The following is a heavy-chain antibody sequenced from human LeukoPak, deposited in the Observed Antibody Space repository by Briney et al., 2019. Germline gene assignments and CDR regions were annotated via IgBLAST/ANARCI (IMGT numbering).Heavy chain of an antibody. D-gene: IGHD2-15*01. CDR1: GGSFSGYY. J-gene: IGHJ5*02. CDR3: ARGVTNCSGGSCYVFPFWFDP. Sequence: PSETLSLTCAVYGGSFSGYYWSWIRQPPGKGLEWIGYIYYSGSTYYNPSLKSRVTISVDTSKNQFSLKLSSVTAADTAVYYCARGVTNCSGGSCYVFPFWFDPWGQGTLVTVSS. V-gene: IGHV4-30-4*01. CDR2: IYYSGST.